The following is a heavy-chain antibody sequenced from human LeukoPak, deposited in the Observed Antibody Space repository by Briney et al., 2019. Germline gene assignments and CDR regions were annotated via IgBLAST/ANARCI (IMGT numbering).Heavy chain of an antibody. Sequence: SETLSLTCTVSGGSISSYYWSWIRQPAGKGLEWIGRIYTSGSTNYNPSLRSRVTMSVDTSKNQFSLKLSSVTAADTAVYYCARDRRKAAAPNWFDPWGQGTLVTVSS. D-gene: IGHD6-13*01. CDR3: ARDRRKAAAPNWFDP. CDR1: GGSISSYY. V-gene: IGHV4-4*07. J-gene: IGHJ5*02. CDR2: IYTSGST.